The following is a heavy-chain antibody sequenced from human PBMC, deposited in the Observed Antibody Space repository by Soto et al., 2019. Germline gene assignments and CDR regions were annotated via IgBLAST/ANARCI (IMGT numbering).Heavy chain of an antibody. V-gene: IGHV3-48*01. CDR1: GFTFSSYS. Sequence: EVQLVESGGGLVQPGGSLRLSCAASGFTFSSYSMNWVRQAPGKGLEWVSYISSSSSTIYYADSVKGRFTISRDNAKNSPYMQMNSLRAEDTAVYYCGSLGYRGYEHFDYWGQGTLVTVSS. CDR2: ISSSSSTI. D-gene: IGHD5-12*01. CDR3: GSLGYRGYEHFDY. J-gene: IGHJ4*02.